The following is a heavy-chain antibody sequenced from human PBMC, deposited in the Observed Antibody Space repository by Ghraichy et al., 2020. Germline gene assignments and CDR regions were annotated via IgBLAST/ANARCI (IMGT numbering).Heavy chain of an antibody. D-gene: IGHD2-21*02. CDR2: IYYSGST. CDR3: ARHGTLVTALIND. CDR1: GGSISSSSYY. Sequence: SETLSLTCTVSGGSISSSSYYWGWIRQPPGKGLEWIGSIYYSGSTYYNPSLKSRVTISVDTSKNQFSLKLSSVTAADTAVYYCARHGTLVTALINDWGQGTLVTVSS. J-gene: IGHJ4*02. V-gene: IGHV4-39*01.